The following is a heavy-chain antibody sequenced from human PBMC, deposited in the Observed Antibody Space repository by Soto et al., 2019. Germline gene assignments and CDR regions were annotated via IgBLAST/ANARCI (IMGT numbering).Heavy chain of an antibody. Sequence: PSETLSLTCTVSGGSVSSGSYYWSWIRQPPGKGLEWIGYIYYSGSTNYNPSLKSRVTISVDTSKNQFSLKLSSVTAADTAVYYCARLKNFSYYYDSSGYLPGYWGQGTLVTVSS. J-gene: IGHJ4*02. CDR1: GGSVSSGSYY. D-gene: IGHD3-22*01. CDR3: ARLKNFSYYYDSSGYLPGY. CDR2: IYYSGST. V-gene: IGHV4-61*01.